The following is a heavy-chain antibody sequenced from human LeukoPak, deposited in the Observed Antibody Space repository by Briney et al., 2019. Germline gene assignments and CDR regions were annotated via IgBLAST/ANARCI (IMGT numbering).Heavy chain of an antibody. Sequence: PGGSLRLSCAASGFTFSSYAMSWVRQAPGKGLEWVSGISGSGGSTYYADSVKGRFTISRDNSKNTPYLQMNSLRAEDTAVYYCAKDLRFTSDQLWFGESLDYWGQGTLVTVSS. D-gene: IGHD3-10*01. CDR2: ISGSGGST. V-gene: IGHV3-23*01. J-gene: IGHJ4*02. CDR3: AKDLRFTSDQLWFGESLDY. CDR1: GFTFSSYA.